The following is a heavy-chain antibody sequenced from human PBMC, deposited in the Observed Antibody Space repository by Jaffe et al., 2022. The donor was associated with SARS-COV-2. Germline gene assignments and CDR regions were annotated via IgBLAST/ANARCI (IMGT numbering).Heavy chain of an antibody. Sequence: EVQVVESGGDLVQPGGSLRVSCAASGFTFGTYAMAWVRRAPGKGLEWVSAISGRGDNTYYAYSVKGRFTISRDNSKNTLYLQMDSLRAEDTAMYYCVKKRGYQDSRGYYPGALEVWGQGTLVTVSS. V-gene: IGHV3-23*04. CDR3: VKKRGYQDSRGYYPGALEV. J-gene: IGHJ3*01. CDR1: GFTFGTYA. D-gene: IGHD3-22*01. CDR2: ISGRGDNT.